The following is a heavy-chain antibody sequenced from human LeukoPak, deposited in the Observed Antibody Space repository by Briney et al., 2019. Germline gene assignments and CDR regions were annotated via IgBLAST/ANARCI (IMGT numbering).Heavy chain of an antibody. Sequence: VASVKVSCMASGGTFSSYAVSWVRQAPGQGLEWMGGIIPIFGTANYAQKFQGRVTITADESTSTAYMELSSLRSEDTAVYYCARARGWDGSGSYYIPYYFDYWGQGTLVTVSS. CDR2: IIPIFGTA. V-gene: IGHV1-69*13. J-gene: IGHJ4*02. D-gene: IGHD3-10*01. CDR3: ARARGWDGSGSYYIPYYFDY. CDR1: GGTFSSYA.